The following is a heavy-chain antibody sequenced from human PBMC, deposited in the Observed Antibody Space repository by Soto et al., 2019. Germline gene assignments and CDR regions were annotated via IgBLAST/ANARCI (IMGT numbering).Heavy chain of an antibody. J-gene: IGHJ4*02. CDR2: ISWNSGSI. CDR1: GFTFDDYA. D-gene: IGHD5-18*01. V-gene: IGHV3-9*01. CDR3: AKGSRGYSYGYSNFDY. Sequence: EVQLVESGGGLVQPGRSLRLSCAASGFTFDDYAMHWVRQAPGKGLEWVSGISWNSGSIGYADSVKGRFTISRDNAKNSLYLQMNSLRAEDTAVYYCAKGSRGYSYGYSNFDYWGQGTLVTVSS.